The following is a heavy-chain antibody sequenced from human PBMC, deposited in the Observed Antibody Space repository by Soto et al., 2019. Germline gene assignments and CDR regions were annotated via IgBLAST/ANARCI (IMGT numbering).Heavy chain of an antibody. V-gene: IGHV4-34*01. Sequence: LSLTCAAYGGSFSGYYWSWIRQPPGKGLEWIGEINHSGSTNYNPSLKSRVTISVDTSKNQFSLKLSSVTAADTAVYYCARGPLVVVPAAICWFDPWGQGTLVTVSS. D-gene: IGHD2-2*01. CDR1: GGSFSGYY. CDR3: ARGPLVVVPAAICWFDP. CDR2: INHSGST. J-gene: IGHJ5*02.